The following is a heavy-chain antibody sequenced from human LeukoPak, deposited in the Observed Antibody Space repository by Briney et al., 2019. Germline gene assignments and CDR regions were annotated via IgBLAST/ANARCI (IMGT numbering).Heavy chain of an antibody. CDR2: IWYDGSNK. Sequence: GGSLRLSCAASGFTFSSYGMHWVRQAPGKGLEWVAVIWYDGSNKYYADSVKGRFTISRDNSKNTLYLQMNSLRAEDTAVYYCARARDCSGGSCYRAFFDYWGQGTLVTVSS. CDR3: ARARDCSGGSCYRAFFDY. V-gene: IGHV3-33*01. CDR1: GFTFSSYG. J-gene: IGHJ4*02. D-gene: IGHD2-15*01.